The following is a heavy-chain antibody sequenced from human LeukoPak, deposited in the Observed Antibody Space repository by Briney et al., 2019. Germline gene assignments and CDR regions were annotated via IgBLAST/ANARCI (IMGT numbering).Heavy chain of an antibody. CDR1: GGSISSGGYS. CDR3: ARSWRGITMIVVGPSFDY. J-gene: IGHJ4*02. CDR2: IYHSGST. V-gene: IGHV4-30-2*01. Sequence: SQTLSLTCAVSGGSISSGGYSWSWIRQPPGKGLEWIGYIYHSGSTYYNPSLKSRVTISVDTSKNQFSLKLSSVTAADTAVYYCARSWRGITMIVVGPSFDYWGQGTLVTVSS. D-gene: IGHD3-22*01.